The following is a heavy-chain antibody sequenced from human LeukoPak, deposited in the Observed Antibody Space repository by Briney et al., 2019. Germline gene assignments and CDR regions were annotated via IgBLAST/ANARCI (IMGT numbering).Heavy chain of an antibody. J-gene: IGHJ4*02. D-gene: IGHD5-24*01. CDR1: GGSISSNDYY. V-gene: IGHV4-30-4*08. CDR2: IFYSGST. CDR3: VREMAIFSRGPFDY. Sequence: PSETLSLTCTVSGGSISSNDYYWTWIRQPPGKGLEWIGYIFYSGSTYYNPSLKSRVTISVDTSKNQFSLRLNSVTVADTAVYYCVREMAIFSRGPFDYWGQGTLVNVSS.